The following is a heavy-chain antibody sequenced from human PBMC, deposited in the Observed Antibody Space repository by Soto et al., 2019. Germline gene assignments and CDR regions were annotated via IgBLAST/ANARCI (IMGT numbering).Heavy chain of an antibody. J-gene: IGHJ6*02. D-gene: IGHD6-13*01. CDR3: AKVIAGTGAYYYGMDV. Sequence: PGGSLRLSCAASGFTFDDYAMHWVRQAPGKGLEWVSGISWNSGSIGYADSVKGRFTISRDNAKNSLYLQMNSLRAEDTALYYCAKVIAGTGAYYYGMDVWGQGTTVTVSS. CDR2: ISWNSGSI. V-gene: IGHV3-9*01. CDR1: GFTFDDYA.